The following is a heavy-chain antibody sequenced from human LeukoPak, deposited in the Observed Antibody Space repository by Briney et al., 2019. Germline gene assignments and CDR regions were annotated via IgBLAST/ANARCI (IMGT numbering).Heavy chain of an antibody. CDR1: GFTFSSYA. V-gene: IGHV3-23*01. Sequence: PGGSLRLSCAASGFTFSSYASNWVRQAPGKGLEWVSGITMSGDSTYYADSVKGRFTISRDNSKNTLYLQMTSLRAEDTALYYCARTPNRFYDFWGQGTLVTVSS. CDR3: ARTPNRFYDF. J-gene: IGHJ4*02. D-gene: IGHD1-14*01. CDR2: ITMSGDST.